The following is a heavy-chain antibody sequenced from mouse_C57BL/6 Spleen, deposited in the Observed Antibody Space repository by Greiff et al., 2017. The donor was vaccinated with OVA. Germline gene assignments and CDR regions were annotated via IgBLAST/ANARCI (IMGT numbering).Heavy chain of an antibody. Sequence: QVQLQQPGAELVKPGASVKLSCKASGYTFTSYWMHWVKQRPGRGLEWIGRIDPNSGGTKYNEKFKSKATLTVDKPSSTAYMQLSSLTSADSAVYYCARGGISRAMYCWGKGTSVTVSS. J-gene: IGHJ4*01. CDR2: IDPNSGGT. CDR1: GYTFTSYW. CDR3: ARGGISRAMYC. V-gene: IGHV1-72*01.